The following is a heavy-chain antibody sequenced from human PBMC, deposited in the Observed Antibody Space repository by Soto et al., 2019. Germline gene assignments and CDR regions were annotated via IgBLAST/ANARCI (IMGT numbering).Heavy chain of an antibody. CDR1: GGSISSSTYY. CDR3: ARHPYREWELRYHYFDY. V-gene: IGHV4-39*01. J-gene: IGHJ4*02. Sequence: SDTLSLTCTVSGGSISSSTYYWGWIRQPPGKGLEWIGSIYYSGSTYYNPSLTSRVTISVDTSKSQFSLKVSSVTAADTAVYYCARHPYREWELRYHYFDYWGQGTLVTVSS. D-gene: IGHD1-26*01. CDR2: IYYSGST.